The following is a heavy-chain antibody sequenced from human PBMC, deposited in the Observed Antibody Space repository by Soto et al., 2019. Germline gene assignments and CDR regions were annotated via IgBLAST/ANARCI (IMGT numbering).Heavy chain of an antibody. J-gene: IGHJ6*02. Sequence: ASVKVSCKASGYTFTSYGISWVRQAPGQGLEWMGWISAYNGNTNYAQKLQGRVTMTTGTSTSTAYMELRSLRSDDTAVYYCARWGRGAAADYYYYYGMDVWGQGTTVTVSS. CDR2: ISAYNGNT. CDR1: GYTFTSYG. V-gene: IGHV1-18*01. D-gene: IGHD6-13*01. CDR3: ARWGRGAAADYYYYYGMDV.